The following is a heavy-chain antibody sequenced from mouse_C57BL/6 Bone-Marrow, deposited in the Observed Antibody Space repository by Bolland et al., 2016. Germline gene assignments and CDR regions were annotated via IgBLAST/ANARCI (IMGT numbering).Heavy chain of an antibody. J-gene: IGHJ3*01. D-gene: IGHD1-1*01. CDR2: RSGNT. CDR3: ARNYYGSSYVGY. Sequence: RSGNTYYNEKFKGKATLTADKSSSRAYMELRSLTSEDSAVYFCARNYYGSSYVGYWGQGTLV. V-gene: IGHV1-81*01.